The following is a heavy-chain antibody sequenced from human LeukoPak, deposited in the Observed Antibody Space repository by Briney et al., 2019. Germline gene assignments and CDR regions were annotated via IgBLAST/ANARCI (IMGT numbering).Heavy chain of an antibody. J-gene: IGHJ4*02. CDR2: INSDGSST. V-gene: IGHV3-74*01. CDR1: GFTFSSYW. D-gene: IGHD2-15*01. CDR3: AREPRGGRALFDY. Sequence: GGSLRLSCAASGFTFSSYWMHWVRQAPGKGLVWVSRINSDGSSTSYAESVKGRFTISRGNAKNTLYLQMNSLRVEDTAVYYCAREPRGGRALFDYWGQGTLVTVSS.